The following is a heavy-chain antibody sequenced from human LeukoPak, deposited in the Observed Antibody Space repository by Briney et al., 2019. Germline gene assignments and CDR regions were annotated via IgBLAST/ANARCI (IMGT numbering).Heavy chain of an antibody. CDR3: ERQHDSYYYYYIDV. J-gene: IGHJ6*03. V-gene: IGHV4-38-2*01. CDR2: RYHSDSA. CDR1: GYSISNGYY. Sequence: SETLSLTCAVSGYSISNGYYWVWIRQPPGRGLEWIGSRYHSDSAYYNTSLRSRVSMSVDTSKNQFSLTLSFVTAAETAVYYCERQHDSYYYYYIDVWGSGATVTVSS.